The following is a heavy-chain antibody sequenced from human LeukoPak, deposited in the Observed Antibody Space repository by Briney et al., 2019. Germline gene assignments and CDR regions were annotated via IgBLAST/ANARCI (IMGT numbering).Heavy chain of an antibody. D-gene: IGHD2-15*01. Sequence: PGGSLRLSCAASGFTFSSYSMNWVRQAPGKGLEWVSSISSSSSYIYYADSVEGRFTISRDNAKNSLYLQMNSLRAEDTAVYYCARDGSWSRYMDVWGKGTTVTVSS. J-gene: IGHJ6*03. V-gene: IGHV3-21*01. CDR3: ARDGSWSRYMDV. CDR1: GFTFSSYS. CDR2: ISSSSSYI.